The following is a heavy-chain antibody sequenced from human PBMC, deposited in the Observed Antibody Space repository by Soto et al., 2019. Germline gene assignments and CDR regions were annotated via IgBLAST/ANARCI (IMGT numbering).Heavy chain of an antibody. CDR2: ISDSGST. Sequence: VQLLESGGGLVQPGGSLRLSCAASGFSFNNYAMNWVRQAPGQGLEWVSTISDSGSTYYADSVKGRFTISRDNSKNTLYLQMKSLRAEATAVYFCAKDVGGHYCTPTSCLYFFHSWGRGTLVTVSS. CDR1: GFSFNNYA. V-gene: IGHV3-23*01. J-gene: IGHJ4*02. D-gene: IGHD2-2*01. CDR3: AKDVGGHYCTPTSCLYFFHS.